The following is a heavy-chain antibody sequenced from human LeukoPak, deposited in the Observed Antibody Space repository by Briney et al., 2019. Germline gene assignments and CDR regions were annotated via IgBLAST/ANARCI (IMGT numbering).Heavy chain of an antibody. D-gene: IGHD5-18*01. Sequence: GGSLRLSCAASGFTVSSNYMSWVRQAPGKGLEWVSVIYSGGSTYYAGSVKGRFTISRDNSKNTLYLQMNSLRAEDTAVYYCARSYVDTAMTNSYFDYWGQGTLVTVSS. CDR1: GFTVSSNY. CDR2: IYSGGST. J-gene: IGHJ4*02. CDR3: ARSYVDTAMTNSYFDY. V-gene: IGHV3-53*01.